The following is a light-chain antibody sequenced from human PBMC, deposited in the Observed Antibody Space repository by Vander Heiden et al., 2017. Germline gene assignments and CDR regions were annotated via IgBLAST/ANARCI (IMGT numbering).Light chain of an antibody. Sequence: DFGMTPSPLPLPVTPGEPASISCRSSQSLLHSNGYNYLDWYLQKPGQSPQLLIYLGSNRASGVPDRFSGSGSGTDFTLKISRVEAEDVGVYYCMQALQTRTFGQGTKLEIK. J-gene: IGKJ2*01. V-gene: IGKV2-28*01. CDR1: QSLLHSNGYNY. CDR3: MQALQTRT. CDR2: LGS.